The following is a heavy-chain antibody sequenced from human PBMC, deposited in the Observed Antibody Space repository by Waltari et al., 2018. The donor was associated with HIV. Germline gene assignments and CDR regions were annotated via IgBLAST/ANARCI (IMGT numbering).Heavy chain of an antibody. CDR1: GGSFSNYD. D-gene: IGHD4-17*01. CDR3: ARHGFKSSGGDYTGRSGNWFDP. CDR2: ISQSGRT. V-gene: IGHV4-34*01. Sequence: QVQLQQWGAGLLKPSETLSLTCAVYGGSFSNYDWSWIRPPPGKGLEGIGEISQSGRTNYNPPLKSRLTISVDTSKKQFALNVTSVTVADTAVYYCARHGFKSSGGDYTGRSGNWFDPWGQGTLVTVSS. J-gene: IGHJ5*02.